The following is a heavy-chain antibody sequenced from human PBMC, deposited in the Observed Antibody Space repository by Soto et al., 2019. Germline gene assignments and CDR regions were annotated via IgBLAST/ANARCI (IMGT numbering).Heavy chain of an antibody. Sequence: QVQVHESGPGLVKPSATLSLTCIVSRGSIGTSNWWTWIRQTPGKGLEWVGQIFHDGSVNYNPSLKSRVTISLDKSRNQFSLNLNSVTAADTAVYYCARGGQLHWLLDPWGQGTLVTVSS. J-gene: IGHJ5*02. V-gene: IGHV4-4*02. CDR3: ARGGQLHWLLDP. CDR2: IFHDGSV. D-gene: IGHD3-9*01. CDR1: RGSIGTSNW.